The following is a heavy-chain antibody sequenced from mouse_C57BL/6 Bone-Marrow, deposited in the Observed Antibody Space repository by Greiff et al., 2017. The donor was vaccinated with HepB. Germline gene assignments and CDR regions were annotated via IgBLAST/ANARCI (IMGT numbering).Heavy chain of an antibody. CDR1: GYTFTSYW. J-gene: IGHJ2*01. CDR3: ARSGRIYSFYFDY. CDR2: IDPSDSET. Sequence: QVQLKQPGAELVKPGASVKVSCKASGYTFTSYWMHWVKQRPIQGLEWIGNIDPSDSETHYNQKFKDKATLTVDKSSSTAYMQLSSLTSEDSAVYYCARSGRIYSFYFDYWGQGTTLTVSS. V-gene: IGHV1-52*01. D-gene: IGHD2-1*01.